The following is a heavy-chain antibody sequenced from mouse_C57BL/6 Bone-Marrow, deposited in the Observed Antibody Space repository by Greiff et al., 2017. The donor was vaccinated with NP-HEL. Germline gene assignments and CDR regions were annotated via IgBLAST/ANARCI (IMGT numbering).Heavy chain of an antibody. Sequence: VKLMESGPGLVAPSQSLSITCTVSGFSLTSYGVDWVRQSPGKGLEWLGVIWGVGSTNYNSALKSRLSISKDNSKSQVFLKMNSLQTDDTAMYYCATPYDYDRGPFAYWGQGTLVTVSA. CDR1: GFSLTSYG. V-gene: IGHV2-6*01. D-gene: IGHD2-4*01. J-gene: IGHJ3*01. CDR2: IWGVGST. CDR3: ATPYDYDRGPFAY.